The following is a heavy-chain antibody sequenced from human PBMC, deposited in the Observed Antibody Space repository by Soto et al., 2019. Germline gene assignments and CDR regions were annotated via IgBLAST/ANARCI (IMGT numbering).Heavy chain of an antibody. CDR2: IYYSGST. D-gene: IGHD1-7*01. Sequence: SDTLSLTCTVTGGSISSYYWSWIMQPPRKGLEWIGYIYYSGSTKYNPSLKRQVTKSEETSKNQFSLKTSSVHAADTAVYYCARVGTRAFSGWFDPWGQGTLVTVS. CDR1: GGSISSYY. V-gene: IGHV4-59*01. CDR3: ARVGTRAFSGWFDP. J-gene: IGHJ5*02.